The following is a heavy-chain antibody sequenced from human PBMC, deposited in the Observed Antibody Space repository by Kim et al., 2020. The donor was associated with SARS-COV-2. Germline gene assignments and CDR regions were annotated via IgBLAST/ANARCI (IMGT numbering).Heavy chain of an antibody. V-gene: IGHV6-1*01. Sequence: SQTLSLTCAISGDSVSSNSAAWNWIRQSPSRGLEWLGRTYYRSKWYNDYAVSVKSRITINPDTSKNQFSLQLNSVTPEDTAVYYCAREGRDSSGWYDYYYYGMDVWGQGTTVTVSS. D-gene: IGHD6-19*01. CDR3: AREGRDSSGWYDYYYYGMDV. CDR2: TYYRSKWYN. J-gene: IGHJ6*02. CDR1: GDSVSSNSAA.